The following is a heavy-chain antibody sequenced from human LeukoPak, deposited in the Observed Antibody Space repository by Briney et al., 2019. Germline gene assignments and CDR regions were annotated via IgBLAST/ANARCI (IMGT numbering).Heavy chain of an antibody. CDR3: ASTVYGDYEDS. V-gene: IGHV4-30-4*01. CDR2: INYGGGT. Sequence: PSETLSLTCDVSGDPFTSGNYYWSWIRQSPGKGLEWIGHINYGGGTYYNPSLKSRLTISVETSKNQLSLKLSSVTAADTAVYYCASTVYGDYEDSWGQGILVTVSS. CDR1: GDPFTSGNYY. J-gene: IGHJ5*01. D-gene: IGHD4-17*01.